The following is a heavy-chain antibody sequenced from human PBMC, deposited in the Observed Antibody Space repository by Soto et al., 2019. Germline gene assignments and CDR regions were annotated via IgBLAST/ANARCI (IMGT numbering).Heavy chain of an antibody. CDR1: GGTFSSYA. Sequence: QVQLVQSGAEVKKPGSSVKVSCKASGGTFSSYAISWVRQAPGQGLEWMGGIIPIFGTANYAQKFQGRVTITADESTSTAYMELRSLRSEDTAVYYCARGRTQEASYYYYGMDVWGQGPTVTVSS. V-gene: IGHV1-69*01. CDR3: ARGRTQEASYYYYGMDV. J-gene: IGHJ6*02. D-gene: IGHD1-7*01. CDR2: IIPIFGTA.